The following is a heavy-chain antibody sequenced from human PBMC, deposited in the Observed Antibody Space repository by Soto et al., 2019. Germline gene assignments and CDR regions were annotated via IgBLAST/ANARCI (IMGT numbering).Heavy chain of an antibody. CDR3: ARVSGNYYEADRGDY. D-gene: IGHD3-22*01. CDR1: GYTFSSSG. V-gene: IGHV1-18*01. CDR2: ISGYNGNT. J-gene: IGHJ4*02. Sequence: QVQLVQSGAEVKKPGASVKVSCKASGYTFSSSGISWVRQAPGQGLEWMGWISGYNGNTNYGPKFQGRVTMTTDTSTRTAYMELRSLRFDDPAVYYCARVSGNYYEADRGDYLGQGTLVTVSS.